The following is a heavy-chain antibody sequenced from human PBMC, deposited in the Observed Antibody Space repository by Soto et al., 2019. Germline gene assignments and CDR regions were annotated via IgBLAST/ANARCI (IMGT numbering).Heavy chain of an antibody. J-gene: IGHJ3*02. CDR1: GYTFTGYY. D-gene: IGHD5-12*01. Sequence: EASVKVSCKASGYTFTGYYMHWVRQAPGQGLEWMGWINPNSGGTNYAQKFQGRVTMTRDTSISTAYMELSRLRSDDTAVYYCARGGPERWLQPYDAFDIWGQGTMVTVSS. V-gene: IGHV1-2*02. CDR2: INPNSGGT. CDR3: ARGGPERWLQPYDAFDI.